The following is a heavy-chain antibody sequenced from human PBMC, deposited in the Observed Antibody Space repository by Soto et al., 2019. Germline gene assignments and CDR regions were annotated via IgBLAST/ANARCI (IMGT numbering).Heavy chain of an antibody. Sequence: PGGSLRLSCAASGFTFSSYGMHWVRQAPGKGLEWVAVIWYDGSNKYYADSVKGRFTISRDNSKNTLYLQMNSLRAEDTAVYYCAKDKGTMIWAFDIWGQGTMVTVSS. CDR1: GFTFSSYG. CDR3: AKDKGTMIWAFDI. CDR2: IWYDGSNK. D-gene: IGHD3-22*01. V-gene: IGHV3-33*06. J-gene: IGHJ3*02.